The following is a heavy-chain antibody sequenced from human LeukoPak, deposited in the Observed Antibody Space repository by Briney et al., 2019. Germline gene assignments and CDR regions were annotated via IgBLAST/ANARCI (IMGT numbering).Heavy chain of an antibody. V-gene: IGHV4-61*02. CDR3: ARHLAPGSGYLTLDY. Sequence: SQTLSLTCTVSGGSISSGSYCWSWIRQPAGKGLEWIGRFSTSGNTNYNPSLKSRVTISVDASKNQFSLQLSSVTAADTAVYYCARHLAPGSGYLTLDYWGPGTLVAVSS. CDR1: GGSISSGSYC. CDR2: FSTSGNT. D-gene: IGHD3-22*01. J-gene: IGHJ4*02.